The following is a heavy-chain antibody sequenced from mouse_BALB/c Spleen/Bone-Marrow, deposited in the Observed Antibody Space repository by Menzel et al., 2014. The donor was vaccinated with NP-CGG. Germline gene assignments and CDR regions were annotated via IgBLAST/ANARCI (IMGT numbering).Heavy chain of an antibody. V-gene: IGHV1-39*01. Sequence: VQLQQSGPELEKPGASVKMSCKASGYSFTDYNMNWVKQSNGKSLEWIGNIDPSYGGTTYNQKFKGKATLTVDKSSSTVYMQLKSLTSEDSADYYCARGNDGYRTWFAYWGQGTLVTVTA. CDR2: IDPSYGGT. CDR3: ARGNDGYRTWFAY. J-gene: IGHJ3*01. CDR1: GYSFTDYN. D-gene: IGHD2-3*01.